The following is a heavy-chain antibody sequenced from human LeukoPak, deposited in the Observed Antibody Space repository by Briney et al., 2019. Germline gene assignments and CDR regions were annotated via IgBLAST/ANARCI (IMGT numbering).Heavy chain of an antibody. J-gene: IGHJ3*02. D-gene: IGHD6-19*01. V-gene: IGHV3-20*04. CDR2: INWNGGST. Sequence: GGSLRLSCAASGFTFDDYGMSWVRQAPGKGLECVSGINWNGGSTGCADSVKGRFTISRDNAKNSLYLQMNSLRAEDTALYYCARDQGIAVAPDAFDIWGQGTTVTVCS. CDR3: ARDQGIAVAPDAFDI. CDR1: GFTFDDYG.